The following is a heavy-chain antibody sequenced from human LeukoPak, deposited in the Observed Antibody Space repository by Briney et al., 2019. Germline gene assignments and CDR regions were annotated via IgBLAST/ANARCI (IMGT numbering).Heavy chain of an antibody. D-gene: IGHD3-22*01. CDR3: ARDPRNYYDSSGYSANFEY. V-gene: IGHV1-18*04. J-gene: IGHJ4*02. CDR1: GYTLTNYG. CDR2: ISAYSGHT. Sequence: ASVKVSCKASGYTLTNYGISWVRQAPGQGLEWMGWISAYSGHTKSVQKVQDRVTMTTDTSTNTAYIELRSLRSDDTAVYYCARDPRNYYDSSGYSANFEYWGQGTLLTVSS.